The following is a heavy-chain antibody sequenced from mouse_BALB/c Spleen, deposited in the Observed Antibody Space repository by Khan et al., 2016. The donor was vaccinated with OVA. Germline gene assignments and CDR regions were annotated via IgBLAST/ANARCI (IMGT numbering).Heavy chain of an antibody. CDR3: ARGYVGNYEFAV. Sequence: QVQLQQSGAELVKPGASVKLSCKTSGYTFTNYWIQWVKQRPGQGLGWIGQIFPGTGTTYYNENFKANANLPIDTSSSTTYMQLSSLTSEDSAVYFCARGYVGNYEFAVWGQGSLVTVSA. CDR1: GYTFTNYW. D-gene: IGHD2-1*01. V-gene: IGHV1S132*01. CDR2: IFPGTGTT. J-gene: IGHJ3*01.